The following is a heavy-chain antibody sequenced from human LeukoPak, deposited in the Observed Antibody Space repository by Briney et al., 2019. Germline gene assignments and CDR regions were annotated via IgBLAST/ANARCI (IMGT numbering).Heavy chain of an antibody. CDR2: INHSGST. Sequence: SETLSLTCAVYGGSFSGYYWSWIRQPLGKGLEWIGEINHSGSTNYNPSLKSRVTISVDTSKNQFSLKLSSVTAADTAVYYCARGGVYFDYWGQGTPVTVSS. D-gene: IGHD2-8*01. V-gene: IGHV4-34*01. CDR3: ARGGVYFDY. J-gene: IGHJ4*02. CDR1: GGSFSGYY.